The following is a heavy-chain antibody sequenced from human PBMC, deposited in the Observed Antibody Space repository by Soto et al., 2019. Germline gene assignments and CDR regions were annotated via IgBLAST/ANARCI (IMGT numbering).Heavy chain of an antibody. Sequence: QVQLVQSGAEVKKPGASVKVSCKASGYTFTSYDINWVRQATGQGLEWMGWMNPNSGNTGYAQKFQGRATMTRNTSIGTAYMELSSLRSEDTAVYYCAASPEYYYDSSGSGRGYWGQGTLVTVSS. CDR1: GYTFTSYD. CDR3: AASPEYYYDSSGSGRGY. D-gene: IGHD3-22*01. V-gene: IGHV1-8*01. J-gene: IGHJ4*02. CDR2: MNPNSGNT.